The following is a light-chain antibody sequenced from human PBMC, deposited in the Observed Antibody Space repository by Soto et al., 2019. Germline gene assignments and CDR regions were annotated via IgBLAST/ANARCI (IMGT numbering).Light chain of an antibody. CDR3: SSYSSSITHVV. CDR2: DVT. CDR1: SSDVGDFNY. J-gene: IGLJ2*01. V-gene: IGLV2-14*03. Sequence: QSALTQPASVSGSPGRSVTISCTGSSSDVGDFNYVSWYQHLPGRAPKLIIYDVTNRPSGISYRFSASKSGRTASLTISGLQAEDEADYYCSSYSSSITHVVFGGGTKLTAL.